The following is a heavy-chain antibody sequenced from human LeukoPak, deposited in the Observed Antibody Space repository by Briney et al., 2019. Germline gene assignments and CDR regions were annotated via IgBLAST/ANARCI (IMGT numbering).Heavy chain of an antibody. V-gene: IGHV3-74*01. J-gene: IGHJ4*02. Sequence: GGSLRLSCAASGFTFSSYAMSWVRQAPGKGLVRVSDMNEYSTTIRYADSVKGRFTISRDNAKSILYLQMNNLRAEDTAMYFCARGGVNPVDHWGQGTLVTVSS. CDR1: GFTFSSYA. D-gene: IGHD1-14*01. CDR2: MNEYSTTI. CDR3: ARGGVNPVDH.